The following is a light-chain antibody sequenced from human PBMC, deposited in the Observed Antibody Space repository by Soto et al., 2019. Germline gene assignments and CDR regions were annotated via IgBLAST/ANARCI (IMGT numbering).Light chain of an antibody. J-gene: IGLJ1*01. V-gene: IGLV2-14*01. Sequence: QSALTQPASVSGSPGQSITICCTGTSSDVGGYNYVSWYQQHPGKAPKLMIYEVNNRPSGVSNRFSGSKSGNTASLTISGLQAEDEADYYCSSFTSTSNYVFGTGTKLTVL. CDR2: EVN. CDR1: SSDVGGYNY. CDR3: SSFTSTSNYV.